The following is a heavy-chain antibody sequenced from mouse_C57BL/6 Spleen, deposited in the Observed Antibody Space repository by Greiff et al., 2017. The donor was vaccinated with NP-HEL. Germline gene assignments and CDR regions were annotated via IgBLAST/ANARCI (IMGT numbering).Heavy chain of an antibody. CDR2: INPNNGGT. Sequence: EVQLQQSGPELVKPGASVKMSCKASGYTFTDYNMHWVKQSHGKSLEWIGYINPNNGGTSYNQKFKGKATLTVNKSSSTAYMELRSLTSEDSAVYYCARPPYYYGSSPAWFAYWGQGTLVTVSA. CDR1: GYTFTDYN. D-gene: IGHD1-1*01. CDR3: ARPPYYYGSSPAWFAY. J-gene: IGHJ3*01. V-gene: IGHV1-22*01.